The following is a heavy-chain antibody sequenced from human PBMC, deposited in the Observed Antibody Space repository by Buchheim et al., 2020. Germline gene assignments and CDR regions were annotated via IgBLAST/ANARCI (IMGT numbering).Heavy chain of an antibody. V-gene: IGHV3-30*18. J-gene: IGHJ5*02. CDR1: GFTFSSYG. D-gene: IGHD6-13*01. Sequence: QVQLVESGGGVVQPGRSLRLSCAASGFTFSSYGMHWVRQAPGKGLEWVAVILYDGSNKYYADSVKGRFTISRDNSKNTLYLKMNSLRAEDTAVYYCAKGAAAGTYNWFDPWGQGTL. CDR2: ILYDGSNK. CDR3: AKGAAAGTYNWFDP.